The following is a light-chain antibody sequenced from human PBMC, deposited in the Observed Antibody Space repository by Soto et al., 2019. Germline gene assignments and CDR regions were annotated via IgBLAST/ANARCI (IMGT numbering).Light chain of an antibody. Sequence: EIVMTQSPATLSVSPGERATLSCRASQSVSTLLAWYQQKPGQAPRLLIHGATTRATGIPARFSGSGSGTEFTLTISSLQSEDFAVYYCQQYNNWPRTFGQGTKVE. CDR3: QQYNNWPRT. V-gene: IGKV3-15*01. J-gene: IGKJ1*01. CDR2: GAT. CDR1: QSVSTL.